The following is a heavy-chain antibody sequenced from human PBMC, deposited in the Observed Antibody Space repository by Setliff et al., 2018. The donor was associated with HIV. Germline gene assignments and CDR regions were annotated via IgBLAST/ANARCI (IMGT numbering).Heavy chain of an antibody. CDR2: IIPILNVA. J-gene: IGHJ3*02. D-gene: IGHD6-13*01. CDR3: ARVLKGYSSSYEAFDI. V-gene: IGHV1-69*10. CDR1: RGTFTTYA. Sequence: SVKVSCKTSRGTFTTYAFSWVRQAPGQGLDWMGGIIPILNVAKYPQKFHGRVTITADKSTSTVYMELSSLRSEDTAMYYCARVLKGYSSSYEAFDIWGQGTKVTVSS.